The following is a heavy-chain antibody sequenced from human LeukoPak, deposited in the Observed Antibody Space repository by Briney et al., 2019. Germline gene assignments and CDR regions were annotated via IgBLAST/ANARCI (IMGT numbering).Heavy chain of an antibody. CDR1: GYTFATYW. J-gene: IGHJ4*02. Sequence: NAGESLKISCKGSGYTFATYWIGWVRQMPGKGLEWMGIIYPGDSDPRYSPSFQGQVTISADKSISTAYLQWSSLKASDSAMYYCVRHGLGSSWFGFDYWGRGTLVTVSS. CDR2: IYPGDSDP. V-gene: IGHV5-51*01. D-gene: IGHD6-13*01. CDR3: VRHGLGSSWFGFDY.